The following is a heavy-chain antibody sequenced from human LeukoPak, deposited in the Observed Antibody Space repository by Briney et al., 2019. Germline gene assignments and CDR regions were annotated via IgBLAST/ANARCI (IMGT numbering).Heavy chain of an antibody. CDR3: ARDYGSGAFDI. V-gene: IGHV1-46*01. D-gene: IGHD3-16*01. J-gene: IGHJ3*02. CDR1: GYTFSSYY. CDR2: INPSGGST. Sequence: ASVKVSCKASGYTFSSYYMHWVRQAPGQGLEWMGIINPSGGSTSYAQKFQGRVTMTRDTSTSTVYMELSGLRSEDTAVYYCARDYGSGAFDIWGQGTMVTVSS.